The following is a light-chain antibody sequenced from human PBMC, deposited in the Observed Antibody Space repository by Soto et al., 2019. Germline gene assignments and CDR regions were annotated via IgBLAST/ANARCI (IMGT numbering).Light chain of an antibody. V-gene: IGLV2-14*01. CDR1: SSDIGAYDH. CDR2: NVN. Sequence: QSALTQPASVSGSPGQSITISCSGTSSDIGAYDHVSWYQQDPGEIPKVIIFNVNNRPSGVSSRFSGSKSGNTASLTISGLRAEDEADYYCSSFTSSTTYVFGGGTKLTVL. CDR3: SSFTSSTTYV. J-gene: IGLJ1*01.